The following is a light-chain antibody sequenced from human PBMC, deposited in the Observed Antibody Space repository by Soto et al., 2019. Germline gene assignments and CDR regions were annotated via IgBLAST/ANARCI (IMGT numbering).Light chain of an antibody. J-gene: IGLJ2*01. V-gene: IGLV1-44*01. Sequence: QSLLTQPPSASGAPGQSVTISCSGSSSNIGGNPVNWYQHLPDMAPKLLIFNNDRRPSGVPDRFSASKFGTSVSLAISGLQSEDAADYYCAAWDDSLKGVVFGGGTKLTVL. CDR2: NND. CDR1: SSNIGGNP. CDR3: AAWDDSLKGVV.